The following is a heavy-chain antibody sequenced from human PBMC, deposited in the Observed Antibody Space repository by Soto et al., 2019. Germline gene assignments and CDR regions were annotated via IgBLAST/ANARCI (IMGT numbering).Heavy chain of an antibody. CDR1: GYTFTSYD. CDR3: AIEGVRGMDL. Sequence: QVQLVQSGAEVKKPGASVKVSCKASGYTFTSYDINWVRQATGQGLEWMGWMNPNSANTGYAQKFKARVTTTRTTSISPAYMELSSLSSEDTAVYYCAIEGVRGMDLWGQGTTVTVSS. D-gene: IGHD3-16*01. CDR2: MNPNSANT. J-gene: IGHJ6*02. V-gene: IGHV1-8*01.